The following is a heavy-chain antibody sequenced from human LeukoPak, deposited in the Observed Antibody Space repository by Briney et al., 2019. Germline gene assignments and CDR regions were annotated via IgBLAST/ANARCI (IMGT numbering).Heavy chain of an antibody. J-gene: IGHJ6*03. V-gene: IGHV3-49*04. CDR1: GFTFSNYA. D-gene: IGHD4-23*01. CDR3: TRGAVGGYYYFNYYMDV. Sequence: GGSLRLSCAASGFTFSNYAMSWVRQAPSKGLEWVGYIRPKAYGGTTDYFASVKGRVTISRDDSKSIAYLQMESLKTEDTAVYYCTRGAVGGYYYFNYYMDVWGKGTTVAVSS. CDR2: IRPKAYGGTT.